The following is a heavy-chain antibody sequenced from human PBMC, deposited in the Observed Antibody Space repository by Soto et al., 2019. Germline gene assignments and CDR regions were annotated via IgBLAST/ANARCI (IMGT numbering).Heavy chain of an antibody. CDR2: INAGNGNT. D-gene: IGHD2-15*01. J-gene: IGHJ4*02. CDR1: GYTFTSYA. V-gene: IGHV1-3*01. CDR3: ARGPGGPDGPGDY. Sequence: VSVNLYCKTAGYTFTSYAMHWVRQAPGQRLEWMGWINAGNGNTKYSQKFQGRVTITRDTSASTAYMELSSLRSEDTAVYYCARGPGGPDGPGDYWGQGTLVTVSS.